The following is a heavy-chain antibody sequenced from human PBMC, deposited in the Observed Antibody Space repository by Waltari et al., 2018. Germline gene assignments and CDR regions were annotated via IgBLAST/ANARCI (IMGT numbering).Heavy chain of an antibody. CDR2: INIDGGYF. CDR3: ARKGGRGYPYGPFYYDY. CDR1: GFSFGASW. D-gene: IGHD5-18*01. Sequence: EVQLVESGGGLVQPGGSLRLSCAASGFSFGASWMHWVRQAPGKGLEWVSRINIDGGYFSYTDSVKGRFTISRDNAKNTVFLQLNSVRAEDTAVYYCARKGGRGYPYGPFYYDYWGQGTLVTVSS. J-gene: IGHJ4*02. V-gene: IGHV3-74*01.